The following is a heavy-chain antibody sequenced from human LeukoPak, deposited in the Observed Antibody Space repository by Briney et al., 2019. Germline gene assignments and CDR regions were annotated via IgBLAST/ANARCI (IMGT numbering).Heavy chain of an antibody. CDR3: ARDRWSHYDILTGYYKSYYYMDV. D-gene: IGHD3-9*01. V-gene: IGHV4-61*02. CDR2: IYTSGST. CDR1: GGSISSGSYY. Sequence: SETLSLTCTVSGGSISSGSYYWSWIRQPAGKGLEWIGRIYTSGSTNYNPSLKSRVTISVDTSKNQFSLKLSSVTAADTAVYYCARDRWSHYDILTGYYKSYYYMDVWGKGTTVTISS. J-gene: IGHJ6*03.